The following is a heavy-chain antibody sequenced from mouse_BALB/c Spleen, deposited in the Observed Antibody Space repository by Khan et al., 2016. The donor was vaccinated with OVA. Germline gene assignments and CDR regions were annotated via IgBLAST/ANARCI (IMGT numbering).Heavy chain of an antibody. CDR3: ASPPYVSCILDH. D-gene: IGHD1-1*01. J-gene: IGHJ4*01. CDR2: INTYTGDP. V-gene: IGHV9-3-1*01. Sequence: QIQLVQSGPELKKPGETVKISCKASGYTFTNYGMNWVKQSPGKALKWMGWINTYTGDPTYADEFKGRFAFSLETSASTAYLQINNLKNEDTATSVCASPPYVSCILDHWGQGTSVTVSS. CDR1: GYTFTNYG.